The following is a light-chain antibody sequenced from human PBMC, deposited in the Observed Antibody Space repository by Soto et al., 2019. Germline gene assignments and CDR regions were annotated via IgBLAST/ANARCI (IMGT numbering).Light chain of an antibody. J-gene: IGKJ2*01. V-gene: IGKV3-20*01. CDR3: QQYGSSPLYT. CDR2: GAS. CDR1: QSVSSSY. Sequence: EIVLTQSPGTLSLSPGERATLSCRASQSVSSSYLAWYQQKPGQAPRLLIYGASSRATGIPDRFSGSGSGTDFTLTISRLEPEDFAVYYCQQYGSSPLYTFGQETMLEIK.